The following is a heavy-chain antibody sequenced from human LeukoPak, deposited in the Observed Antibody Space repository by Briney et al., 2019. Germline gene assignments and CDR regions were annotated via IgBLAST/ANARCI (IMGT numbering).Heavy chain of an antibody. Sequence: GGSLRLSCAASEFTFSNYAMSWVRQPPGKGLEWVSAISNSGGTTYYADSVKGRFTISRDNSKNALYLQMNSLRAEDTAVYYCAKGVRNVAAADYWGQGTLVTVSS. CDR3: AKGVRNVAAADY. V-gene: IGHV3-23*01. D-gene: IGHD2-15*01. J-gene: IGHJ4*02. CDR1: EFTFSNYA. CDR2: ISNSGGTT.